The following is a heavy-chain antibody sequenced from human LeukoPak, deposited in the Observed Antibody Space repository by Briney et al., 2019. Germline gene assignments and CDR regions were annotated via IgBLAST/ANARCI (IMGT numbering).Heavy chain of an antibody. CDR2: IKQDGSER. CDR3: VRAIASAASS. D-gene: IGHD6-13*01. CDR1: GFTFSDYW. V-gene: IGHV3-7*01. Sequence: GGSLRLSCAASGFTFSDYWMHWVRQAPGRGLEWVANIKQDGSERSYVDSVKGRFTITRDNTKNSLPLQMNSLRVEDTAVYYCVRAIASAASSWGQGTLVTVSS. J-gene: IGHJ5*02.